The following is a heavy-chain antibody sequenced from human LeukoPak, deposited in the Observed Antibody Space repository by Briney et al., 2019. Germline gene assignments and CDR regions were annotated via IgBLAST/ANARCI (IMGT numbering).Heavy chain of an antibody. CDR1: GGSLSIGSYY. J-gene: IGHJ4*02. V-gene: IGHV4-61*02. CDR2: IYVSGST. Sequence: SETLSLTCTVSGGSLSIGSYYWSWIRQPAGKGLEWIGRIYVSGSTDYNPSLESRVTILKDMSKNQLYLRLSSVTAADTVVYYCARSNDFWTGYYEKWGQGTLVTVSS. D-gene: IGHD3/OR15-3a*01. CDR3: ARSNDFWTGYYEK.